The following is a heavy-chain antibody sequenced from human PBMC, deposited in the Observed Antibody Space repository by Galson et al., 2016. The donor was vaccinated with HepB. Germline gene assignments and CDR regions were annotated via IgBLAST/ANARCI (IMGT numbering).Heavy chain of an antibody. CDR1: GFTFSSYT. V-gene: IGHV3-23*01. Sequence: SLRLSCAASGFTFSSYTMNWVRQAPGKGLEWVAAICRVGDDTYYADSVKGRFTISRDNSRTTLYLQMSSLRAEDTALYYCAKDIKQWLVRGHDAFDIWGQGTMVTVSS. CDR2: ICRVGDDT. CDR3: AKDIKQWLVRGHDAFDI. D-gene: IGHD6-19*01. J-gene: IGHJ3*02.